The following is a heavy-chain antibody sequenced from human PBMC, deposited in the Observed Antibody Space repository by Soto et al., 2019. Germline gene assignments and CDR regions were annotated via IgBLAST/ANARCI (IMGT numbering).Heavy chain of an antibody. V-gene: IGHV1-69*01. Sequence: HVQLVQSGAEVKKPGSSVKVSCKASGGTFSSYAISWVRQAPGQGLEWMGGIIPISETTNYAQKFQGRVTITADESKSTAYMELSSLRSEDTAVYYCARSQGSSTSLEIYYYYYYGMDVRGQGTTVTVSS. CDR2: IIPISETT. CDR1: GGTFSSYA. J-gene: IGHJ6*02. CDR3: ARSQGSSTSLEIYYYYYYGMDV. D-gene: IGHD2-2*01.